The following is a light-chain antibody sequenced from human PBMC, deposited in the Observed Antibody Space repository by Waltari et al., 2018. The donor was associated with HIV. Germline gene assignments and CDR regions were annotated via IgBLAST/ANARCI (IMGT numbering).Light chain of an antibody. Sequence: SSVLTQPPSVSVSPGPTAMITCSGDALPKAYAHWYQQRSGQAPVLVIYEDTKRPSGIPERFSGSTSGTMSTLIITGAQVEDEGDYYCYSTNIRGNSRLFGGGTKLTVL. CDR3: YSTNIRGNSRL. V-gene: IGLV3-10*01. J-gene: IGLJ2*01. CDR1: ALPKAY. CDR2: EDT.